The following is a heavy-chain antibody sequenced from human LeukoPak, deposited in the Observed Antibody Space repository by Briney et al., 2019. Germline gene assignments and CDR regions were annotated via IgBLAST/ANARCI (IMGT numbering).Heavy chain of an antibody. CDR1: GGSISSHY. Sequence: SETLSLTCTVSGGSISSHYWRWIRQPPGKGLEWIGYIYYSGSTNYNPSLKSRVTISVDTSKNQFSLKLSSVTAADTAVYYCAGLRGYSYGYWFDPWGQGTLVTVSS. J-gene: IGHJ5*02. D-gene: IGHD5-18*01. CDR2: IYYSGST. V-gene: IGHV4-59*11. CDR3: AGLRGYSYGYWFDP.